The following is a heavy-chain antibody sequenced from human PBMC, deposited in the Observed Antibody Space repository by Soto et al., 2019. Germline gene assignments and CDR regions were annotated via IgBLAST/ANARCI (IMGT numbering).Heavy chain of an antibody. D-gene: IGHD3-3*01. CDR3: ARDERVTIFGVVNYYYYMDV. V-gene: IGHV3-21*01. CDR2: ISSSSSYI. CDR1: GLTFSSYS. J-gene: IGHJ6*03. Sequence: EVQLVESGGGLVKPGGSLRLSCAASGLTFSSYSMNWVRQAPGKGLEWVSSISSSSSYIYYADSVKGRFTISRDNAKNSLYLQMNSLRAEDTAVYYCARDERVTIFGVVNYYYYMDVWGKGTTVTVSS.